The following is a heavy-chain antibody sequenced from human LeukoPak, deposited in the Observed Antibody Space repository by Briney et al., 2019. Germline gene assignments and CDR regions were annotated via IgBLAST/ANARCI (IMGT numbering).Heavy chain of an antibody. V-gene: IGHV4-59*08. Sequence: MSSETLSLTCTVSGGPITGYYWSWIRQPPGKGLEWIAYVRDNGESNYNPSLKSRVTISVDTRNNQISLRLNFVTAADTAIYYCARQPAGTADFDIWGLGTMVTVSS. CDR3: ARQPAGTADFDI. D-gene: IGHD1/OR15-1a*01. CDR2: VRDNGES. J-gene: IGHJ3*02. CDR1: GGPITGYY.